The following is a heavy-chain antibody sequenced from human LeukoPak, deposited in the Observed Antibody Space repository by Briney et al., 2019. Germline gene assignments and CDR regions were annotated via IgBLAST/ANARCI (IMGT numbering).Heavy chain of an antibody. V-gene: IGHV3-7*02. CDR2: IKYDGSEK. CDR1: GFTFSSYW. Sequence: ASLRLSCAASGFTFSSYWMSWVRQAPGKRREWVANIKYDGSEKYYADSVKGRFTISRDNAKNSLYLQMTSLRADDTAVYYCARAPKSYYYYGMDVWGQGTTVTVSS. CDR3: ARAPKSYYYYGMDV. J-gene: IGHJ6*02.